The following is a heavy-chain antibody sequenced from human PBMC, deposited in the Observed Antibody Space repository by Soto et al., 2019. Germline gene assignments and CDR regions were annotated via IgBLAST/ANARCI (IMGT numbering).Heavy chain of an antibody. CDR1: GYTFTSYY. Sequence: GASVKVSCKASGYTFTSYYMHWVRQAPGQGLEWMGIINPSGGSTSYAQKFQGRVTMTRDTSTSTVYMELSSLRSEDTAVYYCARDLAWVREVTTSGVYYYYGMDVWGQGTTVTVSS. CDR3: ARDLAWVREVTTSGVYYYYGMDV. V-gene: IGHV1-46*01. J-gene: IGHJ6*02. CDR2: INPSGGST. D-gene: IGHD4-17*01.